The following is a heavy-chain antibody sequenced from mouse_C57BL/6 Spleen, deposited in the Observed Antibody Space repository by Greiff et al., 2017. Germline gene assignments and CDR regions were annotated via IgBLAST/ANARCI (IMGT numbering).Heavy chain of an antibody. CDR1: GFSLTSYG. Sequence: QVQLQQSGPGLVQPSQSLSITCTVSGFSLTSYGVHWVRQSPGKGLEWLGVIWSGGSTDYNAAFISRLSISKDNSKSQVFFKMNSLQADDTAIYYCDRKEGYDGYFDYWGQGTTLTVSS. V-gene: IGHV2-2*01. J-gene: IGHJ2*01. D-gene: IGHD2-3*01. CDR2: IWSGGST. CDR3: DRKEGYDGYFDY.